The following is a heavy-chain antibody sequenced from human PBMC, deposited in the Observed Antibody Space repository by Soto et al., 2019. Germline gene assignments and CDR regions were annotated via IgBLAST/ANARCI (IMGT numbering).Heavy chain of an antibody. Sequence: GGSLRLSCAVSGFTVSNNYMSWVRQAPGKGLERVSIIYSSGSTYYADSVKDRFTISRDNSKNTPYLQMNSLRAEDTAVYYCEKDVNYDILAGYYYYWGQGTLVTVSS. J-gene: IGHJ4*02. CDR2: IYSSGST. CDR1: GFTVSNNY. CDR3: EKDVNYDILAGYYYY. D-gene: IGHD3-9*01. V-gene: IGHV3-66*01.